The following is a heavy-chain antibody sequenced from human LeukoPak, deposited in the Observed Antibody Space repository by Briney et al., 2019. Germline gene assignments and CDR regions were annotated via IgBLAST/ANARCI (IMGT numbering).Heavy chain of an antibody. CDR3: ARDTYHFVWFGETRDYYYYMDV. CDR2: INPNSGGT. CDR1: GYTFTGYY. D-gene: IGHD3-10*01. Sequence: EASVKVSCKASGYTFTGYYMHWVRQAPGQGLEWMGWINPNSGGTNYAQKFQGRVTMTRDTSISTAYMELSRLRSDDTAVYYCARDTYHFVWFGETRDYYYYMDVWGKGTTVTISS. J-gene: IGHJ6*03. V-gene: IGHV1-2*02.